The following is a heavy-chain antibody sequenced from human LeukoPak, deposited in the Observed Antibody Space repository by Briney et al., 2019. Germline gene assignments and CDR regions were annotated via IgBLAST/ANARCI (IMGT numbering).Heavy chain of an antibody. CDR3: AKGYSCSWYYFDY. J-gene: IGHJ4*02. D-gene: IGHD6-13*01. V-gene: IGHV3-30*18. Sequence: GGSLRLSCAASGFTFSNYAMHWVRQAPGKGLEWVAVISYDGSNEYYADSVRGRFTISRDNSKNTLYLQMNSLRVEDTAVYYCAKGYSCSWYYFDYWGQGTLVTVSS. CDR1: GFTFSNYA. CDR2: ISYDGSNE.